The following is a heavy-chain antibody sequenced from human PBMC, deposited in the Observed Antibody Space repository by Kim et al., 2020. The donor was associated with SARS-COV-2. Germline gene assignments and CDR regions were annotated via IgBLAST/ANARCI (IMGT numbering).Heavy chain of an antibody. D-gene: IGHD3-16*01. V-gene: IGHV4-34*01. CDR1: GGSFSGYY. Sequence: SETLSLTCAVYGGSFSGYYWSWIRQPPGKGLEWIGEINHSGSTNYNPSLKSRVTISVDTSKNQFSLKLSSVTAADTAVYYCARWGPNLYYYYGMDVWGQG. CDR3: ARWGPNLYYYYGMDV. CDR2: INHSGST. J-gene: IGHJ6*02.